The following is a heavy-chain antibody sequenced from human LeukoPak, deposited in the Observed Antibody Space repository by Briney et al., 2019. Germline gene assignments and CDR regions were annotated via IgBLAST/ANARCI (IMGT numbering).Heavy chain of an antibody. D-gene: IGHD5-18*01. Sequence: GSLRLSCAASGFTFSSYEMNWVRQAPGKGLEWIGEINHSGSTNYNPSLKSRVTISVDTSKNQFSLKLSSVTAADTAVYYCARGRRYSYLIDYWGQGTLVTVSS. CDR3: ARGRRYSYLIDY. J-gene: IGHJ4*02. CDR1: GFTFSSYE. CDR2: INHSGST. V-gene: IGHV4-34*01.